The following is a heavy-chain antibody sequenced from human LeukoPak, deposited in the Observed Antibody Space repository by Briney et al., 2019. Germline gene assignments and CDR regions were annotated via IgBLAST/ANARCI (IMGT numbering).Heavy chain of an antibody. Sequence: PGGSLRLSCAASGFTFTTYWMSWVRQPPGKGLEWVANIKQDGTEKYYVDSVKGRFTISRDNSKNTLDLQMNSLRAEDTAVYYCARDTYGGANSWGQGTLVTVSS. CDR1: GFTFTTYW. CDR2: IKQDGTEK. D-gene: IGHD4-23*01. CDR3: ARDTYGGANS. J-gene: IGHJ4*02. V-gene: IGHV3-7*01.